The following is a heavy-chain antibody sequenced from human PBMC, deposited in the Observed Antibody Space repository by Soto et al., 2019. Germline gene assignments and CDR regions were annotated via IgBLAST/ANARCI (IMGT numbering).Heavy chain of an antibody. CDR2: IDESGDF. CDR1: GGPIRSSSHY. D-gene: IGHD6-13*01. V-gene: IGHV4-39*07. CDR3: ARDVAAAGRGNWFDP. Sequence: PSETLSLTCTVSGGPIRSSSHYWGWIRQSPGTGLEWIGSIDESGDFYYNPSLKSRFTMSVDTSKNQFSLKLSSVTAADTAVYYCARDVAAAGRGNWFDPWGQGTLVTSPQ. J-gene: IGHJ5*02.